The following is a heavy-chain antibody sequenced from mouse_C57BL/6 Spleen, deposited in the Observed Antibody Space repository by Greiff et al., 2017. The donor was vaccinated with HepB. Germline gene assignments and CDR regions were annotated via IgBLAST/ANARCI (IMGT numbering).Heavy chain of an antibody. J-gene: IGHJ2*01. Sequence: QVQLQQPGAELVKPGASVKLSCKASGYTFTSYWMQWVKQRPGQGLEWIGEIDPSDSYTNYNQKFKGKATLTVDTSSSTAYMQLSSLTSEDSAVYYCARGGDVGNYWGQGTTLTVSS. CDR2: IDPSDSYT. D-gene: IGHD3-1*01. V-gene: IGHV1-50*01. CDR3: ARGGDVGNY. CDR1: GYTFTSYW.